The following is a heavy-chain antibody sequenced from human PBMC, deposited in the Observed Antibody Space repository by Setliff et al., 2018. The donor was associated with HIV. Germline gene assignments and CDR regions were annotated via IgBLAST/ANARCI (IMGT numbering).Heavy chain of an antibody. Sequence: GGSLRLSCVASGYTFDSYGMHWVRQAPGKGLEWVAVIRYDGNKIDYGDSVKGRFTISRDNSKNTLYLQMNSLRVEDTAVYYCARELHWNDGVDQWGQGTLVTVSS. CDR3: ARELHWNDGVDQ. CDR2: IRYDGNKI. CDR1: GYTFDSYG. J-gene: IGHJ4*02. V-gene: IGHV3-33*01. D-gene: IGHD1-1*01.